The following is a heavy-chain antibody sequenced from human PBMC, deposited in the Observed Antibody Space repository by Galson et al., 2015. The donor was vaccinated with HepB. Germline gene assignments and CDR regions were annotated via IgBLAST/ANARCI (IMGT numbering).Heavy chain of an antibody. CDR3: AIFMGVSAVDY. CDR2: INTNGRTT. CDR1: GFTFSIHW. J-gene: IGHJ4*02. Sequence: SLRLSCAASGFTFSIHWIHWVRQAPGKGLVWVSRINTNGRTTNYADSVKGRFTISRDNTYNMVYLQMNNLRAEDTAIYYCAIFMGVSAVDYWGQGTPVTVSS. V-gene: IGHV3-74*01. D-gene: IGHD1-26*01.